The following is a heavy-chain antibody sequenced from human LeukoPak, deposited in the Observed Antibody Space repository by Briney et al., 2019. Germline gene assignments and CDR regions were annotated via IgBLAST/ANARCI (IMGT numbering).Heavy chain of an antibody. J-gene: IGHJ4*02. CDR2: INHSGST. CDR3: ARGLGRVVRGAAHLDY. D-gene: IGHD3-10*01. V-gene: IGHV4-34*01. Sequence: PSETLSLTCAVSGGSFSAYYYWNWIRQPPGKGLEWIGEINHSGSTNYNPSLKSRVTISVDTSKNQFSLKLSPVTAADTAVYYCARGLGRVVRGAAHLDYWGQGTLVTVSS. CDR1: GGSFSAYY.